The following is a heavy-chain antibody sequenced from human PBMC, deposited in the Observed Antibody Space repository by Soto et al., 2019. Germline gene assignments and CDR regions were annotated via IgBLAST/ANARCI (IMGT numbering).Heavy chain of an antibody. J-gene: IGHJ3*02. D-gene: IGHD3-16*01. V-gene: IGHV3-7*01. CDR1: GFTFSSYW. CDR2: IKQDGSEK. Sequence: GGSLRLSCAASGFTFSSYWMSWVRQAPGKGLEWVANIKQDGSEKYYVDSVKGRFTISGDNAKNSLYLQMKSLRAEDTAVYYCARGLGGRLYVPSEGAFDIWGQGTMVTISS. CDR3: ARGLGGRLYVPSEGAFDI.